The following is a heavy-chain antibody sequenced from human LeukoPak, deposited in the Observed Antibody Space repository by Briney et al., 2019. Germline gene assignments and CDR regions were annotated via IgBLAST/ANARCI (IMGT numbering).Heavy chain of an antibody. V-gene: IGHV3-7*03. CDR3: VLTSGSGSYRGYLNY. D-gene: IGHD3-10*01. CDR2: MKYDGSEK. Sequence: GGSLRLSCAASGFTFSSYWMSWVRQAPGKGLEWVANMKYDGSEKYYVDSVKGRFTISRDNAKNSVYLQMSSLRVEDTALYHCVLTSGSGSYRGYLNYWGQGTLVTVSS. CDR1: GFTFSSYW. J-gene: IGHJ4*02.